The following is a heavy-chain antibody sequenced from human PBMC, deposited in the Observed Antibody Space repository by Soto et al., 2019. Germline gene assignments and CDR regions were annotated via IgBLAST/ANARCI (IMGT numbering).Heavy chain of an antibody. CDR2: IKFDGSIT. Sequence: PGGSLRLSCAASGFTFSSYWLHWVRQTPGKGLAWVSRIKFDGSITNYADSVKGRVTLSRDNAKNTVYLQMDSLRADDTAVYYCARGARNYYYFDYWGQGTLVTVSS. J-gene: IGHJ4*02. V-gene: IGHV3-74*01. D-gene: IGHD1-7*01. CDR1: GFTFSSYW. CDR3: ARGARNYYYFDY.